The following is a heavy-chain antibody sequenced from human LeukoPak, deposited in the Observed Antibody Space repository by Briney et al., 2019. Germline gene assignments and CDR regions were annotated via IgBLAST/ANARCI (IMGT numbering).Heavy chain of an antibody. Sequence: GGSLRLSCAASGFTFDDYAMHWVRQAPGKGLEWVSGISWNSGSIGYADSVKGRFTISRDNAKNSLYLQMNSLRAEDTALYYCAKGPIGEDIVVVVAARLYGFDIWGQGTMVTVSP. CDR1: GFTFDDYA. V-gene: IGHV3-9*01. CDR2: ISWNSGSI. J-gene: IGHJ3*02. D-gene: IGHD2-15*01. CDR3: AKGPIGEDIVVVVAARLYGFDI.